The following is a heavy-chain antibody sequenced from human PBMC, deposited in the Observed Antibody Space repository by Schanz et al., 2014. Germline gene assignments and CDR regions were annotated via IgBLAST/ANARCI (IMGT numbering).Heavy chain of an antibody. Sequence: EVLLVESGGGLVTPGESLRLSCAASGFTFSSYSMNWVRQAPGKGLEWVSSVSHGGTYIYYADSVRGRFTISRDNAKNSMFLQMHSLRADDTAVYYCARVGGTYYDFWSGVPPTVMHDGFDIWGQGTMVTVS. D-gene: IGHD3-3*01. J-gene: IGHJ3*02. CDR3: ARVGGTYYDFWSGVPPTVMHDGFDI. CDR2: VSHGGTYI. CDR1: GFTFSSYS. V-gene: IGHV3-21*02.